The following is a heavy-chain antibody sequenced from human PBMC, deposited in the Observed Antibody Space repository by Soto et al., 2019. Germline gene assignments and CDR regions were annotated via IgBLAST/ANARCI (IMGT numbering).Heavy chain of an antibody. Sequence: VCQAPGKGLEWVAHIKKDGSENYYVDSVTGRFTVSRDNTKNSLYLQMNSLRAEDTAVYYCAKLGSGYYTGLYFDYWGQGTLVTVSS. CDR2: IKKDGSEN. V-gene: IGHV3-7*03. J-gene: IGHJ4*02. D-gene: IGHD3-3*01. CDR3: AKLGSGYYTGLYFDY.